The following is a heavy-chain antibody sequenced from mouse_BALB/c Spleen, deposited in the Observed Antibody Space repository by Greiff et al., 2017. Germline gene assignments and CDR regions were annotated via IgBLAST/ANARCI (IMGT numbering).Heavy chain of an antibody. D-gene: IGHD2-12*01. CDR1: GFTFSSFG. CDR3: ARPYDDYAMDY. CDR2: ISSGSSTI. J-gene: IGHJ4*01. V-gene: IGHV5-17*02. Sequence: EVKLMESGGGLVQPGGSRKLSCAASGFTFSSFGMHWVRQAPEKGLEWVAYISSGSSTIYYADTVKGRFTISRDNPKNTLFLQMTSLRSEDTAMYYCARPYDDYAMDYWGQGTSVTVSS.